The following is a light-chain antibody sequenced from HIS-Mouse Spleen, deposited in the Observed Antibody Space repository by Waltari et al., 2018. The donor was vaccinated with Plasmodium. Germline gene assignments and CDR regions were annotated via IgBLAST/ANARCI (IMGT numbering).Light chain of an antibody. CDR2: AAS. Sequence: AIQMTQSPSSLSASVGDRVTITCRASQGIRNDLGWYQQKPGKAPKLLISAASSLQSGVPSRCSGSGSGTDFTLTISSLQPEDCATYYCLQDYNYPYTFGQGTKLEIK. J-gene: IGKJ2*01. CDR3: LQDYNYPYT. V-gene: IGKV1-6*01. CDR1: QGIRND.